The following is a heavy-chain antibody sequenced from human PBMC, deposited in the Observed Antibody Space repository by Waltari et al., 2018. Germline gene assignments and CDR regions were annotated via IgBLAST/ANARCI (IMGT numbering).Heavy chain of an antibody. CDR2: ISSSSSYI. J-gene: IGHJ5*02. D-gene: IGHD6-19*01. V-gene: IGHV3-21*01. CDR3: ARDHHPGIAVAGLFDP. CDR1: GFTFSSYS. Sequence: EVQLVESGGGLVKPGGSLRLSCAASGFTFSSYSMNWVRQAPGKGLEWVSSISSSSSYIYYADSVKGRFTISRDNAKNSLYLQMNSLRAEDTAVYYCARDHHPGIAVAGLFDPWGQGTLVTVSS.